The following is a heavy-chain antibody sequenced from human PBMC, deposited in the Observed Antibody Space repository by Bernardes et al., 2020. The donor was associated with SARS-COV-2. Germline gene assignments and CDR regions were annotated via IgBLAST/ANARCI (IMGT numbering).Heavy chain of an antibody. Sequence: SETLSLTCTGCGGSISSYYWSWIRQPPGKGLEWIGYIYYSGSTNYNPSLKSRVTISVDTSKNQFSLKLSSVTAADTAVYYCARDRDFWSGYYDGGMDVWGQGTTVTVSS. CDR2: IYYSGST. CDR3: ARDRDFWSGYYDGGMDV. D-gene: IGHD3-3*01. J-gene: IGHJ6*02. V-gene: IGHV4-59*01. CDR1: GGSISSYY.